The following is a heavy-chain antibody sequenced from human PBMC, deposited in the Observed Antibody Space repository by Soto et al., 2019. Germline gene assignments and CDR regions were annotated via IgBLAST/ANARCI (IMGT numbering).Heavy chain of an antibody. Sequence: EVQLVESGGGLVQPGGSLRLSCAASGFSFSNCWMHWVGQAPGMGLVWVSHINSDGSSTTYADSVKGRFTISRDNAKNTLYLQMNSLRAEDTAVYYCARAIGYYGMDVWGQGTTVTVSS. V-gene: IGHV3-74*01. CDR2: INSDGSST. J-gene: IGHJ6*02. CDR3: ARAIGYYGMDV. CDR1: GFSFSNCW. D-gene: IGHD3-22*01.